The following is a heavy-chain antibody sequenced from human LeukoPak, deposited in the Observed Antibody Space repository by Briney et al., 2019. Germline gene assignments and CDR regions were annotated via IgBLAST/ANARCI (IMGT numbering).Heavy chain of an antibody. J-gene: IGHJ6*02. Sequence: SETLSLTCSVSGGSITTYFWSWIRQPPGKALEWIGYTYYSGSTNYNPSLKGRVTMSVDTSKNQFFLNLSSVTPADTAVYHCAGDRLYRGLDVWGQGTTVTVSS. CDR2: TYYSGST. CDR3: AGDRLYRGLDV. CDR1: GGSITTYF. V-gene: IGHV4-59*01. D-gene: IGHD1-26*01.